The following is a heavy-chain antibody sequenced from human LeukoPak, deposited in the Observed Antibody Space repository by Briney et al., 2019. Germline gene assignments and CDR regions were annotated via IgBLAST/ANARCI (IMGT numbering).Heavy chain of an antibody. V-gene: IGHV4-39*07. D-gene: IGHD1-1*01. CDR3: ARGGIDWFDP. Sequence: PSETLSLTCTVSGGSISSSSYYWGWIRQPPGKGLEWIGSIYYSGSTYYNPSLKSRVTISVDTSKNQFSLKLSSVTAADTAVYYCARGGIDWFDPWGQGTLVTVSS. J-gene: IGHJ5*02. CDR1: GGSISSSSYY. CDR2: IYYSGST.